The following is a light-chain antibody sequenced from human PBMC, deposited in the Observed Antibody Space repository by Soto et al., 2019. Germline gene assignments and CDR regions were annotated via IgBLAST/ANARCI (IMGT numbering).Light chain of an antibody. Sequence: SALTQPASGSGSHGRSITISCTGTSSDVGGYNYVSWYQQHPGKAPKLMIYEVSNRPSGVSNRFSGSKSGNTASLTISGLQAEDEADYYCSSYTSSSTRVFGTGTKATVL. CDR2: EVS. CDR3: SSYTSSSTRV. J-gene: IGLJ1*01. CDR1: SSDVGGYNY. V-gene: IGLV2-14*01.